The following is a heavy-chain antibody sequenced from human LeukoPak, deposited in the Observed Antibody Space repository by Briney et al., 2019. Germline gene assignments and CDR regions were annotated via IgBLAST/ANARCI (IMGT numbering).Heavy chain of an antibody. D-gene: IGHD3-22*01. CDR2: INPNSGGT. CDR1: GYTFTGYY. V-gene: IGHV1-2*02. J-gene: IGHJ4*02. Sequence: ASVKVSCKASGYTFTGYYMHWVRQAPGQGLEWMGWINPNSGGTNYAQKFQGRVTMTRDTSISTAYMELSRLRSDDTAVYYCARDRLYYYDSSTTGDFDYWGQGTLVTVSS. CDR3: ARDRLYYYDSSTTGDFDY.